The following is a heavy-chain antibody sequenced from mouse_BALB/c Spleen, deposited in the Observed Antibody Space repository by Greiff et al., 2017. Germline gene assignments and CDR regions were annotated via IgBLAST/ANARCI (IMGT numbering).Heavy chain of an antibody. Sequence: EVQRVESGGDLVKPGGSLKLSCAASGFTFSSYGMSWVRQTPVKRLEWVATISSGGSYTYYPDSVKGRFTISRDNAKNTLYLQMSSLKSEDTAMYYCARTRDSSGYWAMDYWGQGTSVTVSS. CDR1: GFTFSSYG. CDR2: ISSGGSYT. V-gene: IGHV5-6*01. CDR3: ARTRDSSGYWAMDY. J-gene: IGHJ4*01. D-gene: IGHD3-2*01.